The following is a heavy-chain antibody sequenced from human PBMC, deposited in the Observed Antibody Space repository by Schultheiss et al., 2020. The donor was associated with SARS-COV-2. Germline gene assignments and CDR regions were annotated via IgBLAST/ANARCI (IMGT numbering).Heavy chain of an antibody. CDR3: AKDLGVGATALGFDY. Sequence: SCAASGFTFSSYWMSWVRQAPGKGLEWVANIKQDGSEKYYVDSVKGRFTISRDNAKNSLYLQMNSLRAEDTAVYYCAKDLGVGATALGFDYWGQGTLVTVSS. V-gene: IGHV3-7*01. J-gene: IGHJ4*02. CDR1: GFTFSSYW. CDR2: IKQDGSEK. D-gene: IGHD1-26*01.